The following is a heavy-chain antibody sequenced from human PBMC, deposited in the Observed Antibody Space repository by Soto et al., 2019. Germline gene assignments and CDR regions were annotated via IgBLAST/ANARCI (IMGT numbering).Heavy chain of an antibody. Sequence: GSLRLSCAASGFTFSNYAISWVRQAPGKGLEWVSIISGSGDTSYYADSVKGRFTISRDNSRNTLYLQLNSLRAEDSAKYYCAKEGTSALYSSEYWGPGTLVTVSS. CDR3: AKEGTSALYSSEY. J-gene: IGHJ4*02. CDR2: ISGSGDTS. CDR1: GFTFSNYA. D-gene: IGHD6-19*01. V-gene: IGHV3-23*01.